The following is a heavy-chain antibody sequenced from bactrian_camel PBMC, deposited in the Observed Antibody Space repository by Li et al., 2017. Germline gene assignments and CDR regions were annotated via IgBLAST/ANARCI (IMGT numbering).Heavy chain of an antibody. V-gene: IGHV3S1*01. J-gene: IGHJ4*01. D-gene: IGHD3*01. CDR1: EYTRDYC. Sequence: VQLVESGGGSVQAGGSLTLSCVASEYTRDYCMGWSRQAPGKEREGVASINSDGWTAYGDSVKGRFTISRDNFKGTLYLQMNDLKPEDSGMYYCAADGAQRCVNLRLAEWFYKGQGTQVTVS. CDR2: INSDGWTA.